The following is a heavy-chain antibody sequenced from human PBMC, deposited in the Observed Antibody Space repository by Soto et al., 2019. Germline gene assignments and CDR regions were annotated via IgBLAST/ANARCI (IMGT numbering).Heavy chain of an antibody. J-gene: IGHJ4*02. CDR1: GFTFDDYS. CDR3: LKDKWYNISRCLDH. CDR2: ISWNSGSI. Sequence: HPGGSLRLSCAASGFTFDDYSMHWVRQAPGKGLEWVASISWNSGSIGYADSVKGRFTISRDNAKNSLPLQMNSLRPEDTALYYCLKDKWYNISRCLDHWGQGTLVTVSS. V-gene: IGHV3-9*01. D-gene: IGHD1-20*01.